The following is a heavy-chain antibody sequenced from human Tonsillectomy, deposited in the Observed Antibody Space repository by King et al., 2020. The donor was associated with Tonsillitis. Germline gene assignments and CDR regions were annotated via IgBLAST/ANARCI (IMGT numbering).Heavy chain of an antibody. Sequence: VQLVESGAGVEKPGASVKVSCKASGGTFSSYAISWVRQAPGQGLEWMGGIISICGTANYAQTFQGRVTITTDESTSTDYMELSSLRAEDTAVYYCASPRPRIAGRPNYGMDVWGQGTTVTVSS. CDR1: GGTFSSYA. CDR3: ASPRPRIAGRPNYGMDV. CDR2: IISICGTA. D-gene: IGHD6-6*01. J-gene: IGHJ6*02. V-gene: IGHV1-69*01.